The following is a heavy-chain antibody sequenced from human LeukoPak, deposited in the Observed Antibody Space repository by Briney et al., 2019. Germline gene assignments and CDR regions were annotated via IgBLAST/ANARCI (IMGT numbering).Heavy chain of an antibody. Sequence: PSETLSLTCTVSGGSISSGDYYWSWIRQPPGKGLEWIGYIYYSGSTYYNPSLKSRVTISVDTSKNQFSLKLSSVTAADTAVYYCARVGSSWYNAFDIWGQGTMVTVSS. V-gene: IGHV4-30-4*01. CDR3: ARVGSSWYNAFDI. CDR2: IYYSGST. D-gene: IGHD6-13*01. J-gene: IGHJ3*02. CDR1: GGSISSGDYY.